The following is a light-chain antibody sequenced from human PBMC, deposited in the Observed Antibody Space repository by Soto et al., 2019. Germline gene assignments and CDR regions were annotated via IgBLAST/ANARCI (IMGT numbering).Light chain of an antibody. V-gene: IGKV1-5*03. Sequence: DIQMTQSPSTLSASVGDRVTISCRASQSISNWLAWYQQKPGKAPKLLIYKASSLESGVPSRFSGSGSGTEFTLTISSLQPEDFATYYCQEYKTYSYTFGQGTKVDIK. CDR2: KAS. J-gene: IGKJ2*01. CDR3: QEYKTYSYT. CDR1: QSISNW.